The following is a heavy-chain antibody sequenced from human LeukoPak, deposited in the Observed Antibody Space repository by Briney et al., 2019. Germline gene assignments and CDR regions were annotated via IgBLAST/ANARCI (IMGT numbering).Heavy chain of an antibody. J-gene: IGHJ4*02. CDR3: TRDLGPGAIPSDYYFDY. CDR2: IRSKAHGGTT. CDR1: GFTFGDYA. V-gene: IGHV3-49*04. Sequence: PGRSLRLSCTASGFTFGDYAMSWVRQAPGKGLEWVGFIRSKAHGGTTEYAASVKGRFTISRDDSKSIAYLQMNSLKTEDTAVYYCTRDLGPGAIPSDYYFDYWGQGTLVTVSS. D-gene: IGHD2-2*01.